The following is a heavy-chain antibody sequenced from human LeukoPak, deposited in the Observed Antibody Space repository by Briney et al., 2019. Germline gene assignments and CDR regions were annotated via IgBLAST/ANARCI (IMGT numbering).Heavy chain of an antibody. Sequence: SETLSLTCTVSGGSISTYYWSWIRQPPGKGLEWIAYIYYSGSTNYNPSLKSRVTISVDTSKNQLSPKLSSVTAADTAVYYCARHWETSSWYVDYWGQGTLVTVSS. J-gene: IGHJ4*02. CDR1: GGSISTYY. D-gene: IGHD6-13*01. V-gene: IGHV4-59*08. CDR2: IYYSGST. CDR3: ARHWETSSWYVDY.